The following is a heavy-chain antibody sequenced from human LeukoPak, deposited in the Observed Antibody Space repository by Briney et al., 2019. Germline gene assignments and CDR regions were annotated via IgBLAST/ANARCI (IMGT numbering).Heavy chain of an antibody. CDR1: GFTVSSNY. V-gene: IGHV3-53*04. Sequence: GGSLRLSCAASGFTVSSNYMSWVRLAPGKGLEWVSIIYSGSATYNADFVKGRFTISRHNSKNTLYLEMNNLSPEDTAVYYCVREGDRSSFAYWGQGTLVTVSS. J-gene: IGHJ4*02. CDR2: IYSGSAT. D-gene: IGHD1-26*01. CDR3: VREGDRSSFAY.